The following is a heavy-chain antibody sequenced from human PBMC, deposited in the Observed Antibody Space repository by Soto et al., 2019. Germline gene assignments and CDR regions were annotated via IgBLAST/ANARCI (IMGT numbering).Heavy chain of an antibody. CDR2: INHSGST. V-gene: IGHV4-34*01. J-gene: IGHJ4*02. CDR1: GGSFSGYY. CDR3: ARGMSNGSWNFDD. D-gene: IGHD1-26*01. Sequence: SETLSLTCAVYGGSFSGYYWSWIRQPPGKGLEWIAEINHSGSTNYNPSLKSRVTISVDTSKNQFSLELNAVTAADTAVYYCARGMSNGSWNFDDRGQGTPVTVSS.